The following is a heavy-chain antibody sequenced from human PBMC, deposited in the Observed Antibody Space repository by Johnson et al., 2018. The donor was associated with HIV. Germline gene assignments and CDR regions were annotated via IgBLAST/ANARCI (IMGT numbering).Heavy chain of an antibody. J-gene: IGHJ3*02. V-gene: IGHV3-53*02. D-gene: IGHD3-22*01. Sequence: VQLVETGGGLIQPGGSLRLSCAASGFTVSSHYMNWVRQAPGKGLEWVSIVYSGGSTYYADSVKGRFTLSRDNSKNTLYLQMNTLRAEDTAVYYCARDLPYYYDSSNKNGAFDIWGQGTVVTVS. CDR3: ARDLPYYYDSSNKNGAFDI. CDR2: VYSGGST. CDR1: GFTVSSHY.